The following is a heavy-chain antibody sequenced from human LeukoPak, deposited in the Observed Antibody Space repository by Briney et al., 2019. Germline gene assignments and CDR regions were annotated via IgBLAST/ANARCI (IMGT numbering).Heavy chain of an antibody. CDR1: GFTFSSYA. CDR3: AKDFGIVGATSDY. CDR2: ISYDGSNK. V-gene: IGHV3-30-3*01. Sequence: GGSLRLSCAASGFTFSSYAMHWVRQAPGKGLEGVAVISYDGSNKYYADSVKGRFTISRDNSKNTLYLQMNSLRAEDTAVYYCAKDFGIVGATSDYWGQGTLVTVSS. D-gene: IGHD1-26*01. J-gene: IGHJ4*02.